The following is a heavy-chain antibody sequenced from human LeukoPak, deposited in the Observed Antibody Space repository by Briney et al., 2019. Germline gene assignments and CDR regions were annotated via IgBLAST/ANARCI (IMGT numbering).Heavy chain of an antibody. J-gene: IGHJ4*02. CDR1: GGTFSSYA. CDR2: IVPIFGTA. CDR3: ARDYYDSSGYYNDY. D-gene: IGHD3-22*01. Sequence: SVKVSCKASGGTFSSYAISWVRQAPGQGLEWMGRIVPIFGTANYAQKFQGRVTITTDESTSTAYMELSSLRSEDTAVYYCARDYYDSSGYYNDYWGQGTLVTVSS. V-gene: IGHV1-69*05.